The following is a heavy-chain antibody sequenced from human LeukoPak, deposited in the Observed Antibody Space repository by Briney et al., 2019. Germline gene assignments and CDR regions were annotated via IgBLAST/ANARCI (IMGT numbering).Heavy chain of an antibody. V-gene: IGHV4-39*07. D-gene: IGHD2-15*01. CDR3: ARVPWYCSGGSCSLDY. CDR2: IYYSGST. Sequence: SETLSLTCTVSGGSISSSSYYWGWIRQPPGKGLEWIGSIYYSGSTYYNPSLKSRVTISVDTSKNQFSLKLSSVTAADTAVYYCARVPWYCSGGSCSLDYWGQGTLVTVSS. J-gene: IGHJ4*02. CDR1: GGSISSSSYY.